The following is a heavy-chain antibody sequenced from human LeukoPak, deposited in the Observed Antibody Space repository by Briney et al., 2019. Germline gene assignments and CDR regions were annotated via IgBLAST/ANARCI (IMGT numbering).Heavy chain of an antibody. CDR3: ARFSGYDYLAY. Sequence: SETLSLTCAVYGGSFSGYYWSWIRQPPGKGLEWIGEINHSGSTNYNPSLKSRVTMSVDTSKNQFSLKLSSVTAADTAVYYCARFSGYDYLAYWGREPWSPSPQ. D-gene: IGHD5-12*01. CDR2: INHSGST. CDR1: GGSFSGYY. V-gene: IGHV4-34*01. J-gene: IGHJ4*02.